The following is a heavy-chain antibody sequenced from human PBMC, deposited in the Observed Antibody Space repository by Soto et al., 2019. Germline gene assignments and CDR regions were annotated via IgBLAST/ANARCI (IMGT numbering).Heavy chain of an antibody. J-gene: IGHJ4*02. CDR1: GFTFSDYY. V-gene: IGHV3-11*01. CDR2: ITSSGSTI. D-gene: IGHD5-18*01. CDR3: AREKTAMVTVDY. Sequence: PGGSLRLSCAASGFTFSDYYMSWIRQAPGKGLEWVSYITSSGSTIYYADSVKGPFTISRDNAKNSLYLQMNSLRAEDTAVYYCAREKTAMVTVDYWGQGTLVTVSS.